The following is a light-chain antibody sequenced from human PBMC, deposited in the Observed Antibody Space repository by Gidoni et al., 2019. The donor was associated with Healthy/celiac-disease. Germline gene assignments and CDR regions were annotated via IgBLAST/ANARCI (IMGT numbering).Light chain of an antibody. CDR2: SAS. CDR1: QSISSY. J-gene: IGKJ4*01. V-gene: IGKV1-39*01. CDR3: QQSYSTPLT. Sequence: IQMTQSPSSLSASVGDRVTITCRASQSISSYLDWYQQKPGKAPTLLIYSASSLQSGGPSRRSGSGSGTDFTLTISSLQPEDFATYYCQQSYSTPLTFGGGTKVEIK.